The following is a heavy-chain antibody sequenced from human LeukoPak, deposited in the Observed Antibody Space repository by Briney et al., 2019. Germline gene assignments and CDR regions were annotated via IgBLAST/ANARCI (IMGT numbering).Heavy chain of an antibody. D-gene: IGHD6-13*01. J-gene: IGHJ5*02. Sequence: GGSLRLSCAASGSTFSSYAMHWVRQAPGKGLEWVAFIRYDGSNKYYADSVKGRFTISRDNSKNTLYLQMNSLRAEDTAVYYCAKRGEGVSNTWYMNNWFDPWGQGTLVTVSS. CDR2: IRYDGSNK. CDR3: AKRGEGVSNTWYMNNWFDP. CDR1: GSTFSSYA. V-gene: IGHV3-30*02.